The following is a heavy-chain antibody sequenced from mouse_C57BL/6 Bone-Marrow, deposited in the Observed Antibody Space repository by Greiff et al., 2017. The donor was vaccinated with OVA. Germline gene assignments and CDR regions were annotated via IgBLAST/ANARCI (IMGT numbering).Heavy chain of an antibody. J-gene: IGHJ2*01. CDR2: IDPENGDT. CDR3: TPYYYGSRGY. V-gene: IGHV14-4*01. Sequence: DVKLVESGAELVRPGASVKLSCTASGFNIKDDYMHWVKQRPEQGLEWIGWIDPENGDTEYASKFQGKATITADTSSNTAYLQLSGLTSEDTAVYYCTPYYYGSRGYWGQGTTLTVSS. CDR1: GFNIKDDY. D-gene: IGHD1-1*01.